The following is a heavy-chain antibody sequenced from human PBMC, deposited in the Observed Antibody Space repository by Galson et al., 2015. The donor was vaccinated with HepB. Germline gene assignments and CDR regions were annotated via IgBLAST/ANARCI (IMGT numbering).Heavy chain of an antibody. V-gene: IGHV1-2*02. CDR3: ARVGPIVVTIDY. CDR1: GYTFTGYY. Sequence: SVTVSCKASGYTFTGYYMHWVRQAPGQGLEWMGWINPNSGGTNYAQKFQGRVTMTRDTSISTAYMELSRLRSDDTAVYYCARVGPIVVTIDYWGQGTLVTVFS. CDR2: INPNSGGT. D-gene: IGHD3-3*01. J-gene: IGHJ4*02.